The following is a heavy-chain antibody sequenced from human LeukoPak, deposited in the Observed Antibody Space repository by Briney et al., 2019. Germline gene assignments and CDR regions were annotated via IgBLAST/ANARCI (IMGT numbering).Heavy chain of an antibody. CDR1: GFTFSSYE. J-gene: IGHJ4*02. CDR2: ISSSGSTI. V-gene: IGHV3-48*03. D-gene: IGHD1-26*01. CDR3: ARRGSYYFDY. Sequence: GGSLRLSCAASGFTFSSYEMNWVRQAPGKGLEWVSYISSSGSTIYYADSVKGRFTISRDNAKNSLYLQMNSLRAEDTAVYYCARRGSYYFDYWGQGTLVTVSS.